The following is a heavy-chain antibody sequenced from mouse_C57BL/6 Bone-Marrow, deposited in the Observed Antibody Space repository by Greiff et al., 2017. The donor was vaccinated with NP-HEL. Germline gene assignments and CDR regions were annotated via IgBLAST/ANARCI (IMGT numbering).Heavy chain of an antibody. J-gene: IGHJ2*01. CDR3: TRETLYYDYDGYYFDY. D-gene: IGHD2-4*01. Sequence: EVKLVESGTVLARPGASVKMSCKTSGYTFTSYWMHWVNQRPGQGLEWIGAIYTGNSDTSYNQKFKGKAKLTAVTSASTAYMELSSLTNEDSAVYYCTRETLYYDYDGYYFDYWGQGTTLTVSS. V-gene: IGHV1-5*01. CDR2: IYTGNSDT. CDR1: GYTFTSYW.